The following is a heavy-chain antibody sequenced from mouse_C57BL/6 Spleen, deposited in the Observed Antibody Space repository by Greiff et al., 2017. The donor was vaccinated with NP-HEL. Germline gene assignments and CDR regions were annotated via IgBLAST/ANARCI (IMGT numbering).Heavy chain of an antibody. Sequence: QVQLQQSGAELARPGASVKLSCKASGYTFTSYGISWVKQRTGQGLEWIGEIYPRSGNTYYNEKFKGKATLTADKSSSTAYMELRSLTSEDSAVYFCARKEGNYDAMDYWGQGTSVTVSS. CDR2: IYPRSGNT. CDR3: ARKEGNYDAMDY. J-gene: IGHJ4*01. CDR1: GYTFTSYG. V-gene: IGHV1-81*01. D-gene: IGHD2-1*01.